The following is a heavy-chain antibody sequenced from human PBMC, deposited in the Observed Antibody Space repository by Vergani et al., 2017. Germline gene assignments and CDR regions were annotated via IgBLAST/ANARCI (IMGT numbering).Heavy chain of an antibody. V-gene: IGHV3-48*01. J-gene: IGHJ5*02. CDR3: VRGTPGYQGGDRRFDP. CDR2: ISSSSTTI. Sequence: QLVESGGGLVQPGGSLRLSCAASGFTFSSYSMSWVRQAPGKGLEWVSFISSSSTTISYADSVKGRFTISRDNGEYSLYLQMNSLRAEDTAVYFCVRGTPGYQGGDRRFDPWGQGTLVTVSS. D-gene: IGHD5-12*01. CDR1: GFTFSSYS.